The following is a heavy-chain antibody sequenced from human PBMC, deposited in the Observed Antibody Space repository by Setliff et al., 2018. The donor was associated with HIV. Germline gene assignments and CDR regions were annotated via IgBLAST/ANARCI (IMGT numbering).Heavy chain of an antibody. J-gene: IGHJ5*02. CDR2: IHPIDSET. Sequence: GESLKISCKGFGYNFNTYWIAWVRQVPGKGLEWMGIIHPIDSETKYSPSFQGQVTISVDRSISTAYLQWNNLKASDSAIYYCARHPPRGYPKNWFDPWGQGTLVTVSS. CDR3: ARHPPRGYPKNWFDP. V-gene: IGHV5-51*01. D-gene: IGHD3-16*02. CDR1: GYNFNTYW.